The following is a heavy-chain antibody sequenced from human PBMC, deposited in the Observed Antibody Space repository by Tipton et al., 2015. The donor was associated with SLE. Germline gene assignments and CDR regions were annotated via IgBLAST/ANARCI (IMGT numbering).Heavy chain of an antibody. Sequence: TLSLICTVSGGSISSSSDYWAWIRQSPEKGLEWIGSLSHSGSTYQNPSLKSRATISVDTSKTHFFLKVTSVTAADSAVYYCAREVYGRFPIWGQGTLVTVSS. CDR2: LSHSGST. CDR1: GGSISSSSDY. V-gene: IGHV4-39*07. CDR3: AREVYGRFPI. D-gene: IGHD3-10*01. J-gene: IGHJ4*02.